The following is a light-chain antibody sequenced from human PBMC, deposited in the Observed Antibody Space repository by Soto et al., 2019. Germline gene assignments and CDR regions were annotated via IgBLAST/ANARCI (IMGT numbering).Light chain of an antibody. Sequence: IVMTPSPATLSVSPVERATLSCRASQTTNNYLAWYQQKPGQAPRLLIDGASTRATGIPARFSGSGSGTEFTLTINTLQSEDFAVYYCQQYNKWPLTFGGGTKVDIK. J-gene: IGKJ4*01. V-gene: IGKV3-15*01. CDR1: QTTNNY. CDR3: QQYNKWPLT. CDR2: GAS.